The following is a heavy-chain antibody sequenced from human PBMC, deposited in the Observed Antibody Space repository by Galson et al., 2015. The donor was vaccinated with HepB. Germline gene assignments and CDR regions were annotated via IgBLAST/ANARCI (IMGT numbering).Heavy chain of an antibody. J-gene: IGHJ3*02. V-gene: IGHV3-21*01. CDR1: GLTFSYYS. D-gene: IGHD4-17*01. CDR2: ITSTSSNI. Sequence: SLRLSCAASGLTFSYYSMNWVRQAPGEGLEWVSSITSTSSNIYYADSVKGRFTISRDDAKNSLSLQMNSLRAEDTAVYYCARHNGDPYDGFDIWGQGTMVTVSS. CDR3: ARHNGDPYDGFDI.